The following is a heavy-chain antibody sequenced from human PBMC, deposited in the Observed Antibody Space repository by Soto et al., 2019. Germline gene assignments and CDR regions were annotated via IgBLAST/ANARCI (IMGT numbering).Heavy chain of an antibody. J-gene: IGHJ4*02. D-gene: IGHD6-19*01. V-gene: IGHV3-11*01. CDR1: GFTFSNYY. CDR2: ISSTGRTI. CDR3: ARSYSSGWEFDY. Sequence: GGSLRLSCGASGFTFSNYYMSWIRQAPGKGLEWVSYISSTGRTIYYADSVKGRFTVSRDNAQNSLSLKLNSLRVEDTAVYYCARSYSSGWEFDYWGKGTQVTVSS.